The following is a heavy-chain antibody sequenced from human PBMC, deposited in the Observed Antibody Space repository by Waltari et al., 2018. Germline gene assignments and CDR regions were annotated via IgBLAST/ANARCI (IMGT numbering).Heavy chain of an antibody. V-gene: IGHV3-49*03. CDR1: GFTFGDQA. D-gene: IGHD3-10*01. Sequence: EVQLVESGGGLVQPGRSLRLSWTPSGFTFGDQALSWFRQAPGKGLEWVGFIRSNTYGGTADYAASVRGRFTVSRDDSKSIAYLEMYSLKTEDTAVYYCSRVSASGDGMDVWGQGTTVTVSS. CDR2: IRSNTYGGTA. CDR3: SRVSASGDGMDV. J-gene: IGHJ6*02.